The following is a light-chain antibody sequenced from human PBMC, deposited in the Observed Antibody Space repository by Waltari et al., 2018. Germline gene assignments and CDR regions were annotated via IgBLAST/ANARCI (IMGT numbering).Light chain of an antibody. V-gene: IGKV1-39*01. CDR2: AAS. CDR3: QQGYSAPLT. J-gene: IGKJ1*01. Sequence: DIQMTQSPSPLSASVGDRVTITCRASQSISNYLKWYQQKPGKAPTLLIYAASSLQSGVPSRLSGSGSGTDFTLTISSLQPEDFATYSCQQGYSAPLTFGQGTRVEIK. CDR1: QSISNY.